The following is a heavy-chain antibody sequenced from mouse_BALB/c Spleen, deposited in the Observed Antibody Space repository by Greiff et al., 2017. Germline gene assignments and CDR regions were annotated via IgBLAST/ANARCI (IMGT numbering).Heavy chain of an antibody. CDR3: ARRGKD. Sequence: EVQRVESGGDLVKPGGSLKLSCAASGFTFSSYGMSWVRQTPDKRLEWVATISSGGSYTYYPDSVKGRFTISRDNAKNTLYLQMSSLKSEDTAMYYCARRGKDWGQGTLVTVSA. CDR1: GFTFSSYG. CDR2: ISSGGSYT. V-gene: IGHV5-6*01. J-gene: IGHJ3*01.